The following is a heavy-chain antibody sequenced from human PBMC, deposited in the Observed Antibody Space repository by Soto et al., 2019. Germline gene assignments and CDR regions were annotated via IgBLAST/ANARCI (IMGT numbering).Heavy chain of an antibody. CDR2: ISAYNGNT. CDR3: ASGSGSYSADY. CDR1: GYTFTSYG. Sequence: ASAKFSSKASGYTFTSYGISWVRQAPGQGLEWMGWISAYNGNTNYAQKLQGRVTMTTDTSTSTAYMELRSLRSDDTAVYYCASGSGSYSADYWGQGTLVTVSS. D-gene: IGHD3-10*01. V-gene: IGHV1-18*01. J-gene: IGHJ4*02.